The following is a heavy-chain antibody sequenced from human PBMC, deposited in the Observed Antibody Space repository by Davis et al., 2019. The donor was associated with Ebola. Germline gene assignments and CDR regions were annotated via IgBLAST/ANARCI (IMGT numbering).Heavy chain of an antibody. J-gene: IGHJ4*02. CDR1: GITFSNLW. Sequence: GESLKISCAGSGITFSNLWMNWVRQAPGKGLEWVATINQDGNEKYYVDSVKGRFTISKDNAKKSLYLQMNSLRAEDTAVYYCATSTLDYWGQGTLVTVSS. CDR2: INQDGNEK. V-gene: IGHV3-7*01. CDR3: ATSTLDY. D-gene: IGHD1-1*01.